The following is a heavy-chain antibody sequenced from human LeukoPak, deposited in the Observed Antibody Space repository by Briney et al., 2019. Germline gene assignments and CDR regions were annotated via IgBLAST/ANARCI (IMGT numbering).Heavy chain of an antibody. CDR2: ISGSGGST. CDR1: GFTFSSYA. Sequence: GGSLRLSCAASGFTFSSYAMSWVRQAPGKGLEWVSVISGSGGSTYYADSVKGRFTISRDNSKNTLSLQMHSQRAEDTAVYYCAKDRGHYYTYDYWGQGTLVTVSS. V-gene: IGHV3-23*01. J-gene: IGHJ4*02. D-gene: IGHD3-22*01. CDR3: AKDRGHYYTYDY.